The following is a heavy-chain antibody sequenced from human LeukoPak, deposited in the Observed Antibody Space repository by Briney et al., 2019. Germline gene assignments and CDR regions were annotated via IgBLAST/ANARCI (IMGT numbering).Heavy chain of an antibody. CDR1: GGSFSGYY. J-gene: IGHJ4*02. D-gene: IGHD3-3*01. Sequence: SETLSLTCAVYGGSFSGYYWSWIRQPPGKGLEWIGEINHSGSTNYNPSLKSRVTISVDTSKNQFSLKLSSVTAADTAVYYCARVEVTIFGVKRDYWGQGTLVTVSS. CDR2: INHSGST. CDR3: ARVEVTIFGVKRDY. V-gene: IGHV4-34*01.